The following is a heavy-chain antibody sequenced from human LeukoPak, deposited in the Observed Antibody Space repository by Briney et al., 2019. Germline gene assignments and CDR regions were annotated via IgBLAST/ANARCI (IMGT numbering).Heavy chain of an antibody. V-gene: IGHV3-7*01. J-gene: IGHJ4*02. Sequence: GGSLRLSCAASQLPFSDHWMGWVRQAPGKGLEWVANIDQNGRMKFYVDSVKGRFTISRDNAQNSLFLQMNSLRAEDTAVYYCARDRTARGWLTYYFDYWGQGALVTVSS. D-gene: IGHD6-19*01. CDR2: IDQNGRMK. CDR3: ARDRTARGWLTYYFDY. CDR1: QLPFSDHW.